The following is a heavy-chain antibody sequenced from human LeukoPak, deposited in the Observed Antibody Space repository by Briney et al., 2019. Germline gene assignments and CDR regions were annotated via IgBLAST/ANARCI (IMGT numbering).Heavy chain of an antibody. CDR1: GGSISSYY. CDR3: AREKFETTIYRYSSSWYSIARFDP. J-gene: IGHJ5*02. Sequence: PSETLSLICTVSGGSISSYYWSWIRQPPGKGLEWIGYIYYSGSTNYNPSLKSRVTISVDTSKNQFSLKLSSVTAADTAVYYCAREKFETTIYRYSSSWYSIARFDPWGQGTLVTVSS. D-gene: IGHD6-13*01. V-gene: IGHV4-59*01. CDR2: IYYSGST.